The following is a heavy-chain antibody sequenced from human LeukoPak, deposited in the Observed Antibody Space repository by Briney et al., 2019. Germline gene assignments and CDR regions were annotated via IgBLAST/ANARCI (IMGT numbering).Heavy chain of an antibody. CDR1: GYIFTTYW. J-gene: IGHJ4*02. CDR2: IFPGDSDT. V-gene: IGHV5-51*01. Sequence: GESLKISCKGSGYIFTTYWIAWVRQMPGKGLEWMGIIFPGDSDTRYSPSFQGQVTISADKSITTAYLQWSSLRASDTAMYYCARSDGGSYRGYFDYWGQGTLVTVSS. D-gene: IGHD1-26*01. CDR3: ARSDGGSYRGYFDY.